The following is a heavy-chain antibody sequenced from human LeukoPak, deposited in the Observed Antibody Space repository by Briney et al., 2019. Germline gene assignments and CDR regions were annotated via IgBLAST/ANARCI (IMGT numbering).Heavy chain of an antibody. Sequence: GESLKISCQGSGYSFTNYWIGWVRQMPGKGLEWMGIIYPGDSDTRYSPSCQGQVTISADKSVSTAYLQWSSLKASDTAMYYCARHPSSTWPYYFDYWGQGPLVTVSS. V-gene: IGHV5-51*01. D-gene: IGHD6-13*01. CDR3: ARHPSSTWPYYFDY. J-gene: IGHJ4*02. CDR1: GYSFTNYW. CDR2: IYPGDSDT.